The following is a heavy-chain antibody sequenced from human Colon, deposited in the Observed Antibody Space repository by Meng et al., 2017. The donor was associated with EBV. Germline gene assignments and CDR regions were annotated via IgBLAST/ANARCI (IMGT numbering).Heavy chain of an antibody. J-gene: IGHJ4*02. CDR2: IHHSGSA. Sequence: VQLQEPGPGLVEPSQTLSLTCTVSGGSMSSGNYYWSWIRQPPGKGLEWIGYIHHSGSAYYNPSLKSRVSISVDTSKNQFSLNLNSMTAADTAVYYCASFDHIPRRNYFDYWGQGTLVTAPQ. CDR3: ASFDHIPRRNYFDY. CDR1: GGSMSSGNYY. D-gene: IGHD2-21*01. V-gene: IGHV4-30-4*01.